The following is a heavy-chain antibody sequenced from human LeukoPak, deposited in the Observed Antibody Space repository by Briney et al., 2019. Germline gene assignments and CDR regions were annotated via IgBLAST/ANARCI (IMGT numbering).Heavy chain of an antibody. CDR2: IY. V-gene: IGHV5-51*01. J-gene: IGHJ1*01. CDR1: YW. CDR3: ARHTGEGSHFQH. D-gene: IGHD3-16*01. Sequence: YWSWVRQPPGKGLEWMGIIYSPSFRGQVIISADKSIRTAYLQWTSLKASDTAMYYCARHTGEGSHFQHWGQGSLVTVSS.